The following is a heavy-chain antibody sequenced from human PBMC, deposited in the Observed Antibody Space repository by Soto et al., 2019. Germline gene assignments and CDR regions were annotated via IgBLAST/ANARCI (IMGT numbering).Heavy chain of an antibody. CDR2: ISSGSSTI. J-gene: IGHJ4*02. CDR3: ARWGPREVTGTADY. CDR1: GFTFSRNS. V-gene: IGHV3-48*01. Sequence: GGSLRLSCAASGFTFSRNSMNWVRQAPGKGLEWVSYISSGSSTIYYADSVKGRFTISRDNAKNSLYLQMNSLRGEDTAVYYCARWGPREVTGTADYWGQGTLVTVSS. D-gene: IGHD1-7*01.